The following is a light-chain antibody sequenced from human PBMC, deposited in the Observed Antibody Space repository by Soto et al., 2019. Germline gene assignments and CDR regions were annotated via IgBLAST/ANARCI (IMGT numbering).Light chain of an antibody. CDR1: QSVRSK. V-gene: IGKV3-15*01. CDR3: QQYNNWPPIT. J-gene: IGKJ5*01. Sequence: IEMTQSPCTLSVSPGERATLSCRASQSVRSKLAWYQQKPGQAPRLLIYDASTRATGIPDRLSGSGSGTEFTLTISSLQSEDFAVYYCQQYNNWPPITFGQGTRLEIK. CDR2: DAS.